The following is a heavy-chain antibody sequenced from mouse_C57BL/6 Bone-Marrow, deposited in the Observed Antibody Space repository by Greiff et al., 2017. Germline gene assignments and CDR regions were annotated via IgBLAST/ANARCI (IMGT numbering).Heavy chain of an antibody. CDR3: AREGYDYGPGAY. CDR1: GYTFTSYW. D-gene: IGHD2-4*01. CDR2: IHPSDSDT. V-gene: IGHV1-74*01. J-gene: IGHJ3*01. Sequence: FPLQQPGAELVKPGASVKVSCKASGYTFTSYWMHWVKQRPGQGLEWIGRIHPSDSDTNYNQKFKGKATLTVDKSSSTAYMQLSSRTSEDSAVYYCAREGYDYGPGAYWGQGTPVTVSA.